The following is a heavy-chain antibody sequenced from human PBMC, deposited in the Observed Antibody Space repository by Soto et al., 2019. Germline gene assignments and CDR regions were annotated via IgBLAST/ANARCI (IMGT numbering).Heavy chain of an antibody. V-gene: IGHV4-59*08. CDR1: GGSIGSYY. CDR2: IYYSGST. D-gene: IGHD1-26*01. Sequence: QVQLQESCPGLVKPSETLSLTCSVSGGSIGSYYWSWIRQPPGKGLEWIGYIYYSGSTNYNPSRKSRVTISSDTAKNQFSLKLSSVTAADTAVYYCARVGLRQIHYWGQGTLVTVSS. J-gene: IGHJ4*02. CDR3: ARVGLRQIHY.